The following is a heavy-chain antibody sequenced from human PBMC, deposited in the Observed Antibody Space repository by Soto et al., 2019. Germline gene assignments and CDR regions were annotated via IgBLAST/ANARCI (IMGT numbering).Heavy chain of an antibody. Sequence: GGSLRLSCAASGFTFSSYWMSWVRQAPGKGLEWVANIKQDGSEKYYVDSVKGRFTISRDNAKNSLYLQMNSLRAEDTAVYYWARHEYYDSSGYDYVAFDYWGQGTLVTVSS. D-gene: IGHD3-22*01. J-gene: IGHJ4*02. V-gene: IGHV3-7*01. CDR3: ARHEYYDSSGYDYVAFDY. CDR2: IKQDGSEK. CDR1: GFTFSSYW.